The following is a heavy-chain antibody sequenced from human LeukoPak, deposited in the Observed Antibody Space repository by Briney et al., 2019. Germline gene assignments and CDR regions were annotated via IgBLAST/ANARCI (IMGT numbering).Heavy chain of an antibody. V-gene: IGHV3-21*01. J-gene: IGHJ4*02. D-gene: IGHD5-12*01. CDR1: GFTFSSYS. Sequence: GGSLRLSCAASGFTFSSYSTNWVRQAPGKGLEWVSSISSSSSYIYYADSVKGRFTISRDNAKNSLYLQMNSLRAEDTAVYYCAREPRGYSGYDYPPDYWGQGTLVTVSS. CDR3: AREPRGYSGYDYPPDY. CDR2: ISSSSSYI.